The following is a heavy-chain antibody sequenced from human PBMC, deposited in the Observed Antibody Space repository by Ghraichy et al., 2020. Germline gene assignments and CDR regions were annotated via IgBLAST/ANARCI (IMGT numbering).Heavy chain of an antibody. CDR2: IGTAGDT. CDR1: GLTFRSYD. Sequence: GGSLRLSCEASGLTFRSYDMHWVRQATGKGLEWVSAIGTAGDTYYPGSVKGRFTISRENAKNSLYLQMNSLRAGDTAVYYCARATGYSSGWYWDYWGQGTLVTVSS. CDR3: ARATGYSSGWYWDY. D-gene: IGHD6-19*01. V-gene: IGHV3-13*01. J-gene: IGHJ4*02.